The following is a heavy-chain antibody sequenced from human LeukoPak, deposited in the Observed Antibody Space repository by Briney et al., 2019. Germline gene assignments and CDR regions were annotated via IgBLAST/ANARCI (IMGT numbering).Heavy chain of an antibody. J-gene: IGHJ4*02. CDR1: GYTFTGYY. Sequence: SVKVSCKASGYTFTGYYMHWVRQAPGQGLEWMGGIIPIFGTANYAQKFQGRVTITADESTSTAYMELRSLRSDDTAEYYCARVYYDSSGYYRPSIYFDYWGQGTLVTVS. D-gene: IGHD3-22*01. CDR2: IIPIFGTA. V-gene: IGHV1-69*13. CDR3: ARVYYDSSGYYRPSIYFDY.